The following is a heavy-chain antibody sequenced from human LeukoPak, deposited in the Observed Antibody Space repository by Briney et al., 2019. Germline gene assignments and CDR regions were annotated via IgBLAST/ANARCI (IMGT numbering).Heavy chain of an antibody. D-gene: IGHD3-22*01. CDR2: ISGSGGST. Sequence: GGSLRLSCAASGFTFSSYAMSWVRQAPGKGLEWVSAISGSGGSTYYADSVKGRFTISRDNSKNTLYLQMNSLRAEDTAVYYCAKGRHKRRITMIVVEGGYMDVWGKGTTVTVSS. CDR1: GFTFSSYA. J-gene: IGHJ6*03. CDR3: AKGRHKRRITMIVVEGGYMDV. V-gene: IGHV3-23*01.